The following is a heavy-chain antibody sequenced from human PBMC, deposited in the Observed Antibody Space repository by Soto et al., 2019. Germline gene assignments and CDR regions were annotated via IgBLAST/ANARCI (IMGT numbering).Heavy chain of an antibody. CDR2: INHSGST. J-gene: IGHJ3*02. D-gene: IGHD2-21*01. CDR1: GGSFSGYY. V-gene: IGHV4-34*01. CDR3: ARFNIAIDAFDI. Sequence: LETLSLTCAVYGGSFSGYYWSWIRQPPGKGLEWIGEINHSGSTNYNPSLKSRVTISVDTSKNQFSLKLSSVTAADTAVYYCARFNIAIDAFDIWGQGTMVTVSS.